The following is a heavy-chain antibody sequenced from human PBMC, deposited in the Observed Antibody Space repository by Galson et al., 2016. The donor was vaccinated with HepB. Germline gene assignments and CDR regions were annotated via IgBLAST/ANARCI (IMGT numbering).Heavy chain of an antibody. V-gene: IGHV3-23*01. CDR2: ISGSGSVT. Sequence: SLRLSCAASGFTFSSYSMSWVRQPPGKGLEWVSAISGSGSVTYYADSVKGRFTIPRDNSKDARNTLSLQMDTLIAEDTAVYYCAKDVDYDSSMFYFDHWGQGTLVTVSS. CDR1: GFTFSSYS. CDR3: AKDVDYDSSMFYFDH. J-gene: IGHJ4*02. D-gene: IGHD3-10*01.